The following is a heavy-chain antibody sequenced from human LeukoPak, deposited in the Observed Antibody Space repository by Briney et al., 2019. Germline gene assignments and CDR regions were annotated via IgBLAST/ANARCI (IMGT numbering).Heavy chain of an antibody. D-gene: IGHD2-15*01. CDR3: ARDEMGDIVVVVAATPLDY. Sequence: GRSLRLSCAASGFTFSSYAMHWVRQAPGKGLEWVAVISYDGSNKYYADSVKGRFTISRDNSKNTLYLQMNSLRAEDTAVYYCARDEMGDIVVVVAATPLDYWGQGTLVTVSS. V-gene: IGHV3-30-3*01. J-gene: IGHJ4*02. CDR1: GFTFSSYA. CDR2: ISYDGSNK.